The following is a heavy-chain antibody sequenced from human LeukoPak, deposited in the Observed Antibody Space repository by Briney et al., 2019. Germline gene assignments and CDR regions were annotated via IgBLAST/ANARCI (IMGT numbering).Heavy chain of an antibody. J-gene: IGHJ4*02. CDR2: ISAYNGNT. CDR1: GYTFTGYY. Sequence: GASVKVSCKASGYTFTGYYMHWVRQAPGQGLEWMGWISAYNGNTNYAQKLQGRVTMTTDTSTSTAYMELRSLRSDDTAVYYCARETDLTIFGVVKFDYWGQGTLVTVSS. V-gene: IGHV1-18*04. CDR3: ARETDLTIFGVVKFDY. D-gene: IGHD3-3*01.